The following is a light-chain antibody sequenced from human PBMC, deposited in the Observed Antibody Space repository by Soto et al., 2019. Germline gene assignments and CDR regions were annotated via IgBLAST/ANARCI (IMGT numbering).Light chain of an antibody. CDR2: DVS. V-gene: IGLV2-11*01. CDR1: SSDVGGYNY. CDR3: CSYAGSFVA. Sequence: QSALTQPASVSGSPGQSITISCTGTSSDVGGYNYVSWYQQHPGKAPKLMISDVSKRPSGVPDRFSGSKSGNTASLTISGLQAEDEADYYCCSYAGSFVAFGGGTKLTVL. J-gene: IGLJ2*01.